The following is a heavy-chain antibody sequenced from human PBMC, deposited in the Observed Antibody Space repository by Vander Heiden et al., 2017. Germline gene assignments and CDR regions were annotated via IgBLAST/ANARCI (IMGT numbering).Heavy chain of an antibody. J-gene: IGHJ4*02. CDR1: GFTFDDYA. CDR2: ISWNSGSI. Sequence: EVQLVQSGGGLVQPGRSLRLSCPASGFTFDDYAMHWVRQAPGKGLEWVSGISWNSGSIGYADSVKGRFTISRDNAKNSLYLQMNSLRAEDTALYYCAKDFQRQWLVHAYWGQGTLVTVSS. V-gene: IGHV3-9*01. D-gene: IGHD6-19*01. CDR3: AKDFQRQWLVHAY.